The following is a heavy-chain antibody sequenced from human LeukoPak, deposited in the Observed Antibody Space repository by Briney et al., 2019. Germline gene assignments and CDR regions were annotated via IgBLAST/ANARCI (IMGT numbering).Heavy chain of an antibody. CDR2: ISGSGGST. CDR3: AKGYGGSSAFFGY. D-gene: IGHD4-23*01. V-gene: IGHV3-23*01. J-gene: IGHJ4*02. Sequence: GGSLRLSCAASGFTFSSNAMSWFRQAPGKGLEWVSGISGSGGSTYYADSVKGRFTISRDNSKNTLYLQMHSLSAEDTAVYYCAKGYGGSSAFFGYWGQGTLVTVSS. CDR1: GFTFSSNA.